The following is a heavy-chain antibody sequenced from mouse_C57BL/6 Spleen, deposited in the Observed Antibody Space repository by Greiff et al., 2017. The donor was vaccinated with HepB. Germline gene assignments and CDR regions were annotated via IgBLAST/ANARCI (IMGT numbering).Heavy chain of an antibody. CDR2: INPYNGDT. V-gene: IGHV1-20*01. J-gene: IGHJ1*03. Sequence: VQLQQSGPELVKPGDSVKISCKASGYSFTGYFMNWVMQSHGKSLEWIGRINPYNGDTFYNQKFKGKATLTVDKSSSTAHMELRSLTAEDSAVYYCARSRNYGSSYVGYFDVWGTGTTVTVSS. CDR3: ARSRNYGSSYVGYFDV. D-gene: IGHD1-1*01. CDR1: GYSFTGYF.